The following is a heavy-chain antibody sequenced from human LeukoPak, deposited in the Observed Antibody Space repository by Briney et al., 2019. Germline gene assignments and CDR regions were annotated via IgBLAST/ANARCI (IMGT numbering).Heavy chain of an antibody. J-gene: IGHJ3*02. D-gene: IGHD2-21*02. CDR3: VRDTAYAFDM. Sequence: GGSLRLSCAASGFSFSSYSFNWVRQAPGKGLEWVSYISRIISYADSVKGRFTMTRDNAKNSLYLQMNSLRAEDTVVYYCVRDTAYAFDMWGQGTMVTVSS. CDR2: ISRII. CDR1: GFSFSSYS. V-gene: IGHV3-48*01.